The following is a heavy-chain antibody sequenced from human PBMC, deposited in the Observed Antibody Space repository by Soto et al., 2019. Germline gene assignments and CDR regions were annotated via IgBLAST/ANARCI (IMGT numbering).Heavy chain of an antibody. J-gene: IGHJ4*02. V-gene: IGHV3-7*01. CDR3: AQVFTMIVG. D-gene: IGHD3-22*01. CDR1: GFTFGYYW. Sequence: PGGSLRLSCAASGFTFGYYWMSWVRQAPGKGLEWLATIKWDASEKKYVDSVKGRFTMSRDNAKNSVYLQMDSLRAEDTAVYYCAQVFTMIVGWGQGTLVTVSS. CDR2: IKWDASEK.